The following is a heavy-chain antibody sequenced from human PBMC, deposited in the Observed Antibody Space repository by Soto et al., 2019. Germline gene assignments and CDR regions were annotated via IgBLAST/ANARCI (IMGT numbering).Heavy chain of an antibody. Sequence: GESLKISCKGSGYNFANFWIAWVRQMPGKGLEWMGLIYPGDSDVRYSPSFQGQVTISADKSISTAYLQWSSLRASDTAMYYCARHVPNMIPYGLDVWGQGTTVTVSS. J-gene: IGHJ6*02. CDR1: GYNFANFW. CDR2: IYPGDSDV. D-gene: IGHD3-16*01. CDR3: ARHVPNMIPYGLDV. V-gene: IGHV5-51*01.